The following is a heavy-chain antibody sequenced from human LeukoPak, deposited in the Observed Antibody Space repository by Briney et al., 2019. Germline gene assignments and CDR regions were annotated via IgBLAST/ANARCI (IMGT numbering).Heavy chain of an antibody. J-gene: IGHJ6*02. CDR3: ARVARYSSSWYPYFLYGMDV. V-gene: IGHV1-2*02. D-gene: IGHD6-13*01. CDR2: INPTSGGT. CDR1: GYTFTGYY. Sequence: ASLTVSCKASGYTFTGYYMHWVRQAPGQGLEWMGWINPTSGGTIYSQTFQGRVTMTRDTSISTAYMELSRLRSDDTAVYYCARVARYSSSWYPYFLYGMDVWGQGTTATVSS.